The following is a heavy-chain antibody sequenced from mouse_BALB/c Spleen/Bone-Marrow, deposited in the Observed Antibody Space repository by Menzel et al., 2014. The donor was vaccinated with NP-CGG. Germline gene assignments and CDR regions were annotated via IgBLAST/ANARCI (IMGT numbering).Heavy chain of an antibody. CDR2: FYPGNSDT. Sequence: EVPLLQSGTVLARPGASVKMSCKAFGYCFTSYWMHWVKERPGQGLEWIGAFYPGNSDTSYNQKFKGKAKLTAVTSASTAYMELSSLTNEDSAVYYCARGLRWCLDVWGAGTTVTVSS. J-gene: IGHJ1*01. CDR3: ARGLRWCLDV. D-gene: IGHD1-1*01. CDR1: GYCFTSYW. V-gene: IGHV1-5*01.